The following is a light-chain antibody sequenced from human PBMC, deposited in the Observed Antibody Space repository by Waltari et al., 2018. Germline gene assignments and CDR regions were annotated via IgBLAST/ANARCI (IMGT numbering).Light chain of an antibody. CDR3: QQYGSSPLIT. V-gene: IGKV3-20*01. CDR1: QRLSSNH. J-gene: IGKJ5*01. CDR2: DVS. Sequence: IVLTQSPDTLSLSPGQRATLSCRARQRLSSNHFAWYKQKPGQAPRLLIYDVSSRASGVPDRCSGSGAGTDFTLTISRLEPDDFALYSCQQYGSSPLITFGQGTRLEMK.